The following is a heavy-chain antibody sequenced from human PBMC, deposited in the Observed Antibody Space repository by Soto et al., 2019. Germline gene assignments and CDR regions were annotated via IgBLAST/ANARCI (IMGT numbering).Heavy chain of an antibody. CDR1: GGTFSSYA. Sequence: QVQLVQSGAEVKKPGSLVKVSCKASGGTFSSYAISWVRQAPGQGLEWMGGIIPIFGTANYAQKFQGRVTLTADESTSPAYMELSSLRSEDTAVYYCARSVPGDYFSDYWGQGNLVTVSS. J-gene: IGHJ4*02. CDR3: ARSVPGDYFSDY. CDR2: IIPIFGTA. D-gene: IGHD4-17*01. V-gene: IGHV1-69*12.